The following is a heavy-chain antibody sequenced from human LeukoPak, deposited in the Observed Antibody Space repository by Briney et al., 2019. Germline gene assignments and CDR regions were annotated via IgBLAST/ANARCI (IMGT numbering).Heavy chain of an antibody. CDR1: GFTFSSYA. V-gene: IGHV3-23*01. CDR3: AKLSGSHHYYYYGMDV. D-gene: IGHD3-10*01. J-gene: IGHJ6*02. CDR2: ISGSGGNT. Sequence: PGGSLRLSCAASGFTFSSYAMKWVRQAPGKGLEWVSAISGSGGNTNYADSVKGRFTISRDNSKNTLYLQMNSLRAEDTAVYYCAKLSGSHHYYYYGMDVWGQGTTVTVSS.